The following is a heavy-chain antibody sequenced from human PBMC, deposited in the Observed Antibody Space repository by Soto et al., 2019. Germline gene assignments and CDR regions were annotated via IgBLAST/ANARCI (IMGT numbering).Heavy chain of an antibody. CDR3: ASHTIRKVVVTMDFDY. V-gene: IGHV4-39*01. CDR1: GGSISSSSYY. Sequence: SETLSLTCTVSGGSISSSSYYWGWIRQPPGKGLEWIGSIYYSGSTYYNPSLKSRVTISVDTSKNQFSLKLSSVTAADTAVYYCASHTIRKVVVTMDFDYWGQGTLVTVSS. D-gene: IGHD3-22*01. J-gene: IGHJ4*02. CDR2: IYYSGST.